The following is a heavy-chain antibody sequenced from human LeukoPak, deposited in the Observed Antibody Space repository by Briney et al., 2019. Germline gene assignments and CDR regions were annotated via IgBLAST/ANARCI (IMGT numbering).Heavy chain of an antibody. CDR2: ISGSGGST. D-gene: IGHD3-22*01. J-gene: IGHJ3*02. CDR3: AKDSDSSGYDPDAFDI. Sequence: GGSLRLSCAASGFTFSSYAMSWVRQAPGKGLEWVSAISGSGGSTYYADSVKGRFTISRDNSKNTLYLQMNSLRAEDTAVYYCAKDSDSSGYDPDAFDIWGQGTMVTVSS. CDR1: GFTFSSYA. V-gene: IGHV3-23*01.